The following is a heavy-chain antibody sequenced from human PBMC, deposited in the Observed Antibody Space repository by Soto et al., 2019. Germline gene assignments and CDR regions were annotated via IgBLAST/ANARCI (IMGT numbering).Heavy chain of an antibody. CDR2: IYTGGST. J-gene: IGHJ4*02. V-gene: IGHV3-53*01. CDR1: GFIVSNNY. Sequence: QPGGSLRLSCAASGFIVSNNYMNWVRQAPGKGLEWVSVIYTGGSTYYADSVKGRFTISRDNSKNTLYLQMNSLRAEDAAVYYCAKPERGYYDSSAPPIWGQGTLVTVSS. CDR3: AKPERGYYDSSAPPI. D-gene: IGHD3-22*01.